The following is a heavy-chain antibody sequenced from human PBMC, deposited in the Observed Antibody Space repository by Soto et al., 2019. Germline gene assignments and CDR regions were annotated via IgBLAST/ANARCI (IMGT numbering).Heavy chain of an antibody. CDR2: ISAYNGNT. CDR1: GYTFTSYG. J-gene: IGHJ3*02. D-gene: IGHD4-17*01. V-gene: IGHV1-18*01. Sequence: ASVKVSCKASGYTFTSYGISWVRQAPGQGLEWMGWISAYNGNTNYAQKLQGRVTMTTDTSTSTAYMELRSLRSDDTAVYYCEREKPTTVTTFAFDIWGQGTMVTVSS. CDR3: EREKPTTVTTFAFDI.